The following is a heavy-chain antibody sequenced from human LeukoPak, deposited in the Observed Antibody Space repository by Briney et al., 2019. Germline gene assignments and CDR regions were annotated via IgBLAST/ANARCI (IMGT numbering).Heavy chain of an antibody. CDR2: LNPNSGAT. CDR1: GYTFIGYY. V-gene: IGHV1-2*02. D-gene: IGHD1-26*01. Sequence: ASVKVSCKASGYTFIGYYIHWVRLAPGHGLEWMGWLNPNSGATNYAQKFQGRVTMTRDTSIRTAYMEVSTPRSDDAAVYFCAKDGGAHMTDYWGQGTLVTISS. J-gene: IGHJ4*02. CDR3: AKDGGAHMTDY.